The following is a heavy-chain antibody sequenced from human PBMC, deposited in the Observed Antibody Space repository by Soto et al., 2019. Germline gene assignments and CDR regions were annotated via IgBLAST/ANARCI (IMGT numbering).Heavy chain of an antibody. CDR1: GGSFSGYY. CDR2: INHSGST. Sequence: SETLSLTCAVYGGSFSGYYWRWIRQPPRKGLEWIGEINHSGSTNYNPSLKSRVTISVDTSKNQFSLKLTSVTAADTAVYYCARVGYSSSWYRRGAFDIWGQGTMVTVSS. CDR3: ARVGYSSSWYRRGAFDI. J-gene: IGHJ3*02. D-gene: IGHD6-13*01. V-gene: IGHV4-34*01.